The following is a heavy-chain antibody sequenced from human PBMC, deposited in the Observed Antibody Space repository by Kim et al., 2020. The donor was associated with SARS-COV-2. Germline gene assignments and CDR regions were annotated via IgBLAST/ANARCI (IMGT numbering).Heavy chain of an antibody. Sequence: YAQKFQGRVTMAWKTSTSTAYMELSGLRSEDTAVYYCARVFGFYYHYMDVWGKGTTVTVSS. V-gene: IGHV1-8*01. J-gene: IGHJ6*03. CDR3: ARVFGFYYHYMDV. D-gene: IGHD3-10*01.